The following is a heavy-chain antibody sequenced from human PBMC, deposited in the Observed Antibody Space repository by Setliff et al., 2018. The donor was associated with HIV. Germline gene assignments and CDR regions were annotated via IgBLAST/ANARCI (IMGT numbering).Heavy chain of an antibody. Sequence: SGPTLVNPPQTLTLTCTFSGFSLNTPGVGVGWIRQPPGKALEWLALIYWDDDKRYNSSLRTRLTITEDTSKNQVVLIMTNMDPLDTATYFCAHKGPDALREDFDYWGPGLSWSPSP. V-gene: IGHV2-5*02. CDR3: AHKGPDALREDFDY. CDR2: IYWDDDK. CDR1: GFSLNTPGVG. D-gene: IGHD2-8*01. J-gene: IGHJ4*01.